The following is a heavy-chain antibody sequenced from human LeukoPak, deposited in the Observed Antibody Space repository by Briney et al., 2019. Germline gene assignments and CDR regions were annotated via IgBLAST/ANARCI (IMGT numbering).Heavy chain of an antibody. CDR1: GYTFTDSY. J-gene: IGHJ3*02. CDR3: ACTVGADIPDAFDI. CDR2: INPKSGAT. Sequence: ASVKVSCKASGYTFTDSYIHWVRQAPGQGLQWMGWINPKSGATTYAQKFQGRVTMTRDTSITTAYMELRSLRSDDTAVYYCACTVGADIPDAFDIWGQGTMVTVSS. V-gene: IGHV1-2*02. D-gene: IGHD1-26*01.